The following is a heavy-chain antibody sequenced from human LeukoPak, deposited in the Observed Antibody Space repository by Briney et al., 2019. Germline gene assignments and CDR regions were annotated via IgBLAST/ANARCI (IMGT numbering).Heavy chain of an antibody. CDR2: TNWNGGST. D-gene: IGHD3-22*01. J-gene: IGHJ4*02. Sequence: PGGSLRLSCVASGFTFDDYGMGWVRQVPGKRLEWVSGTNWNGGSTGYADSVKGRFTISRDNAKNSLYLQMNSLRAEDTALYYCARGTEVYYDRSSYYSYWGQGTLVTVSS. CDR3: ARGTEVYYDRSSYYSY. V-gene: IGHV3-20*04. CDR1: GFTFDDYG.